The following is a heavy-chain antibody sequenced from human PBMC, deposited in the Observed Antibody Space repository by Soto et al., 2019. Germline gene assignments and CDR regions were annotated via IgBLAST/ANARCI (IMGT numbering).Heavy chain of an antibody. CDR3: ARAYYDFWSGYPYYYYYYMDV. D-gene: IGHD3-3*01. Sequence: GASVKVSCKASGYTFTSYGISWVRQAPGQGLEWMGWINAYNGNTKYAQKLQGRVTMTRDTSASTAYMELSSLRSEDTAVYYCARAYYDFWSGYPYYYYYYMDVWGKGTTVTVSS. CDR2: INAYNGNT. CDR1: GYTFTSYG. J-gene: IGHJ6*03. V-gene: IGHV1-18*01.